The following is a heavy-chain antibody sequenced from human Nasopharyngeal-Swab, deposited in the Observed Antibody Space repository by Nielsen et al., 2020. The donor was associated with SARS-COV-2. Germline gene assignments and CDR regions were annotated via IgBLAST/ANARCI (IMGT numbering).Heavy chain of an antibody. CDR1: GYSFTSYW. J-gene: IGHJ4*02. V-gene: IGHV5-51*01. CDR2: IYPGDSDT. D-gene: IGHD4-17*01. Sequence: GESLKTPCKGPGYSFTSYWIGRVRQLPGKGLEWMGIIYPGDSDTSYSPSFQGQVTISADKSISTAYLQWSSLKASDTAMYYCARLVSTTVTTTYFDYWGQGTLVTVSS. CDR3: ARLVSTTVTTTYFDY.